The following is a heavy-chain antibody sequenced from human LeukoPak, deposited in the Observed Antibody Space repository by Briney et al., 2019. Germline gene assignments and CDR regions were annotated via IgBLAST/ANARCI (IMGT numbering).Heavy chain of an antibody. CDR3: AKGSPSGFDY. Sequence: PPGGSLRLSCAASGFIVSSNYMSWVRQAPGKGLEWVSSLSGSGGATYSADSVKGRFTISRDSSKSTLFLQMNSPRDEDTAVYYCAKGSPSGFDYWGQGTLVTVST. V-gene: IGHV3-23*01. CDR2: LSGSGGAT. CDR1: GFIVSSNY. D-gene: IGHD6-25*01. J-gene: IGHJ4*02.